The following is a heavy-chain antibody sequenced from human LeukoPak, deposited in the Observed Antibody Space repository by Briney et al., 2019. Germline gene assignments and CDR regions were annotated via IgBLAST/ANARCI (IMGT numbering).Heavy chain of an antibody. CDR2: IYTSGST. Sequence: SETLSLTCTVSGGSISSGSYYWSWIRQPAGKGLEWIGRIYTSGSTNYNPSLKSRVTISVDTSKNQFSLKLSSVTAADTAVYYCARDYYGSGSYYNGLNWFDPWGQGTLVTVSS. CDR1: GGSISSGSYY. D-gene: IGHD3-10*01. V-gene: IGHV4-61*02. J-gene: IGHJ5*02. CDR3: ARDYYGSGSYYNGLNWFDP.